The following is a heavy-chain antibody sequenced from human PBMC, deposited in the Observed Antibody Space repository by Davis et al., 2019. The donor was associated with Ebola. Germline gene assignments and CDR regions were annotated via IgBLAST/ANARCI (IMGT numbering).Heavy chain of an antibody. CDR3: ARDFFSAFDI. Sequence: PSETLSLTCTVSGGSISSYYWSWIRQPPGKGLEWIGYIYYSGSTNYNPSLKSRVTISVDTSKNQFSLKLSSVTAADTAVYYCARDFFSAFDIWGQGTMVTVSS. CDR2: IYYSGST. V-gene: IGHV4-59*01. CDR1: GGSISSYY. J-gene: IGHJ3*02. D-gene: IGHD2/OR15-2a*01.